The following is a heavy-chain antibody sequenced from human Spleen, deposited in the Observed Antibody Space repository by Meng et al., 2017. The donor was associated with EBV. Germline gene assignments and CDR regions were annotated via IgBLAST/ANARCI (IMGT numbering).Heavy chain of an antibody. V-gene: IGHV1-18*01. Sequence: QGQRVQSGNEVKKPGASVKVSCKASGYTFTKFGINWVRHAPGQGLEWLGWISTYNDNANYAPALRDRVTMTTDTSANTVYLDLRNLRSDDTAVYYCTRGDLWGQGTLVTVSS. J-gene: IGHJ4*02. CDR2: ISTYNDNA. CDR3: TRGDL. CDR1: GYTFTKFG.